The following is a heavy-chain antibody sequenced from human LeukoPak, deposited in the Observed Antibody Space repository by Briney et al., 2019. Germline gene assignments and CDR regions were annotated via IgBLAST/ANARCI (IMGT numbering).Heavy chain of an antibody. CDR3: ATDPATVGVTTRDY. D-gene: IGHD1-26*01. CDR1: GFTFSDYY. V-gene: IGHV3-23*01. Sequence: GGSLRLSCAASGFTFSDYYMSWIRQAPGKGLEWVSAITRSGTNTFYRDSVKGRFTVSRDNSKNTIFLQMNTLRADDTAVYFCATDPATVGVTTRDYWGQGTPVTVSS. J-gene: IGHJ4*02. CDR2: ITRSGTNT.